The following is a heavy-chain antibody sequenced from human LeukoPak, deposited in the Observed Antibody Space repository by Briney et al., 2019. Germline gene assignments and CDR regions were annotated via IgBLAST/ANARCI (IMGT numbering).Heavy chain of an antibody. J-gene: IGHJ3*02. V-gene: IGHV1-69*04. CDR2: IIPILGIA. CDR1: GYTFTNYD. CDR3: ARGDYYDSSGYYGHAFDI. Sequence: ASVKVSCKASGYTFTNYDISWVRQATGQGLEWMGRIIPILGIANYAQKFQGRVTITADKSTSIAYMELSSLRSEDTAVYYCARGDYYDSSGYYGHAFDIWGQGTMVTVSS. D-gene: IGHD3-22*01.